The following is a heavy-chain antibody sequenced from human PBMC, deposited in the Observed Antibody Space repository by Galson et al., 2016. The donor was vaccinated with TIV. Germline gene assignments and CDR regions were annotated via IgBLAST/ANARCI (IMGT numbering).Heavy chain of an antibody. Sequence: SVKVSCKASGYSFTNYGIAWVRQAPGQGLEWMGWISTYNGYTDYAQKLQGRVTMTTDTSTSTAYMELRSLRSDDTAMYYCARDPPYYDTNGWGHWGQGTLVIVSS. V-gene: IGHV1-18*01. CDR1: GYSFTNYG. CDR3: ARDPPYYDTNGWGH. CDR2: ISTYNGYT. D-gene: IGHD3-22*01. J-gene: IGHJ4*02.